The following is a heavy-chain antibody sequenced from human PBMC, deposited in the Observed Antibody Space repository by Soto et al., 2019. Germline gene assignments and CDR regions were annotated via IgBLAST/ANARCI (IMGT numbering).Heavy chain of an antibody. D-gene: IGHD3-22*01. CDR2: ISAYNGNT. Sequence: ASVKVSCKASGYTFPSYGISWVRQAPGQGLEWMGWISAYNGNTNYAQKLQGRVTMTTDTSTSTAYMELRSLRSDDTAVYYCAREGAYYDSSCYYDYWGQGTLVTVSS. CDR1: GYTFPSYG. CDR3: AREGAYYDSSCYYDY. V-gene: IGHV1-18*01. J-gene: IGHJ4*02.